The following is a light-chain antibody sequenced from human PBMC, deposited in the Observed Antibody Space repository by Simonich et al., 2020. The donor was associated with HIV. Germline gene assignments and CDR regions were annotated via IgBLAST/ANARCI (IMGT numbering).Light chain of an antibody. V-gene: IGLV1-40*01. CDR2: GNS. Sequence: QSVLTQPPSVSGAPGQRVNISCTGSSSNIGAGYDVHWYQQLPETAPKLLIYGNSNRPSGVPDRFSGSKSGTSASLAITGLQAEDEADYYCQSYDSSLSSWVFGGGTKLTVL. CDR3: QSYDSSLSSWV. J-gene: IGLJ3*02. CDR1: SSNIGAGYD.